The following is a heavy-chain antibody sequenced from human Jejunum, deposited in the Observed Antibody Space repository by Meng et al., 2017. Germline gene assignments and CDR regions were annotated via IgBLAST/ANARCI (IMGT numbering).Heavy chain of an antibody. D-gene: IGHD3-3*01. V-gene: IGHV4-4*07. Sequence: GSLRLSCTVSGGSISSYYWSWIRQPAGKGLEWIGRMQTSGITNYNPSLKSRVTMSVDTSKNQFSLKLRSLTAADTAVYYCARDGSDSRGRFSYYFDFWGQGTLVTVSS. CDR2: MQTSGIT. CDR3: ARDGSDSRGRFSYYFDF. CDR1: GGSISSYY. J-gene: IGHJ4*02.